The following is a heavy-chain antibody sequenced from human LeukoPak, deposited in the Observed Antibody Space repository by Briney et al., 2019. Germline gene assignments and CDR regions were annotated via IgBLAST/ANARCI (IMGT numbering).Heavy chain of an antibody. CDR3: AKKSGGNSGRYFDY. J-gene: IGHJ4*02. CDR1: GFTFSSYW. Sequence: GGSLRLSCAASGFTFSSYWMHWVRQAPGKGLVWVSRINSDGSSTSYADSVKGRFTISRDNAKNTLYLQMNSLRAEDTAVYYCAKKSGGNSGRYFDYWGQGTLVTVSS. D-gene: IGHD4-23*01. V-gene: IGHV3-74*01. CDR2: INSDGSST.